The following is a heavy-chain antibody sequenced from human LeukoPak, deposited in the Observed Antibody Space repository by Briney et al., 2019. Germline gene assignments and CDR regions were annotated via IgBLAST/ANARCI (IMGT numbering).Heavy chain of an antibody. V-gene: IGHV3-64D*06. Sequence: GGSLRLSCSASGFTFSSYAMNWVRQAPGKGLEYVSAISSNGGSTYYADSVKGRFTISRDNSKNTPYLQMSILRADDTAVYYCVKRPYCGGDCYYFDYWGQGTLVTVSS. D-gene: IGHD2-21*02. CDR3: VKRPYCGGDCYYFDY. CDR2: ISSNGGST. CDR1: GFTFSSYA. J-gene: IGHJ4*02.